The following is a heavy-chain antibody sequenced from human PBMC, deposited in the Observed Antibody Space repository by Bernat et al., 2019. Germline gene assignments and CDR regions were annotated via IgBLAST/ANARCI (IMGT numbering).Heavy chain of an antibody. CDR3: AKGTGYSSGTHIDY. D-gene: IGHD6-25*01. CDR2: IGGGGDIT. CDR1: GFTFSSYA. J-gene: IGHJ4*02. Sequence: EVQLLESGGGLVQPGGSLRLSCAASGFTFSSYAITWVRQAPGKGLEWVSAIGGGGDITHYADSVKGRFTLSRDNSKNTLYLQMNSLRAEDTAMYYCAKGTGYSSGTHIDYWGQGTLVTVSS. V-gene: IGHV3-23*01.